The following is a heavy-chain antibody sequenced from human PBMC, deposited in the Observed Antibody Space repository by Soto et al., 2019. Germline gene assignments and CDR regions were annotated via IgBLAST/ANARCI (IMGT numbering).Heavy chain of an antibody. V-gene: IGHV1-8*01. J-gene: IGHJ5*02. D-gene: IGHD4-17*01. CDR3: ASAVCGEGVDA. Sequence: QVQLVQSGAEVKKPGASVKVSCKASGYTFTSYDINWVRQATGQGLEWMGWMNPNSGNTGYAQKFQGRVTMTRNTSIRTAHMDLLSGRTDGWPVYYAASAVCGEGVDAWGQGTLVTVSS. CDR1: GYTFTSYD. CDR2: MNPNSGNT.